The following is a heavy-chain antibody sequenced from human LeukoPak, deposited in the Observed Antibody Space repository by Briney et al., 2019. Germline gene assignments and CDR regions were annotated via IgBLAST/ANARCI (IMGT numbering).Heavy chain of an antibody. D-gene: IGHD6-13*01. CDR1: GFTFSSYW. J-gene: IGHJ4*02. V-gene: IGHV3-74*01. CDR2: ISTDASST. CDR3: AKGGIAAPFDY. Sequence: GGSLRLSCAASGFTFSSYWMHWVRQAPGKGLVWVSRISTDASSTTYADSVKGRFTISRDNSKNTLYLQMNSLRAEDTAVYYCAKGGIAAPFDYWGQGTLVTVSS.